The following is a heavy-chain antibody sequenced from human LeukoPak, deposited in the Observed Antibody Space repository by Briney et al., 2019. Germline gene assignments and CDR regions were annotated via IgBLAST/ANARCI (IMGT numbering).Heavy chain of an antibody. V-gene: IGHV1-69*13. J-gene: IGHJ5*02. CDR1: GGTFSSYA. CDR3: ARAYGYYDFWSGLNP. CDR2: IIPIFGTA. D-gene: IGHD3-3*01. Sequence: SVTVSCTASGGTFSSYAISWVRQAPGQGLEWMGGIIPIFGTANYAQKFQGRVTITADESTSTAYMELSSLRSEDTAVYYCARAYGYYDFWSGLNPWGQGTLVTVSS.